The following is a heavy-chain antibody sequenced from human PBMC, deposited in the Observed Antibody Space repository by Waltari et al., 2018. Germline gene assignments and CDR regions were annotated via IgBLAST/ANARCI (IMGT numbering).Heavy chain of an antibody. CDR3: ARDGYTYGYGGMGV. D-gene: IGHD5-18*01. CDR2: MNGDGSST. V-gene: IGHV3-74*01. Sequence: EVQLVESGGGLVQPGGSLRLSCAASGFTFSSYRMHWVRQAPGKGLVWVARMNGDGSSTTYADSVKGRFTISRDNAKNTLYLQMNSLRAEDTAVYYCARDGYTYGYGGMGVWGQGTTVTVSS. CDR1: GFTFSSYR. J-gene: IGHJ6*02.